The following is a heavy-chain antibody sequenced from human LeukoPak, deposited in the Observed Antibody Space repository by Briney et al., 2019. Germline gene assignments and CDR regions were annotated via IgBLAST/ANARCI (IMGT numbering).Heavy chain of an antibody. Sequence: GESLKVSCKGSGNSFTTYWIAWVRKMPGKGLEWMGIIYLADSDTRYSPSFEGRVTISADKSINTAYLQWTSLKASDTAMYSCASQLSTSDTSWNWFDPWGQGTLVTVSS. D-gene: IGHD2-2*01. J-gene: IGHJ5*02. CDR2: IYLADSDT. CDR3: ASQLSTSDTSWNWFDP. V-gene: IGHV5-51*01. CDR1: GNSFTTYW.